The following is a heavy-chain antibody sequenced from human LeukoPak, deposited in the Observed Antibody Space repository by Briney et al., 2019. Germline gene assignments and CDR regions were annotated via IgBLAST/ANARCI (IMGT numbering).Heavy chain of an antibody. V-gene: IGHV1-18*01. J-gene: IGHJ5*02. CDR3: ARQLAYYDFWSGYYTGGNWFDP. D-gene: IGHD3-3*01. Sequence: ASVKVSCKASGYTFTSYGISWVRQAPGQGLEWMGWISAYNGNTNYAQKLQGRVTMTTDTSTSTAYMELRSLRSDDTAVYYCARQLAYYDFWSGYYTGGNWFDPWGQGTLVTVSS. CDR1: GYTFTSYG. CDR2: ISAYNGNT.